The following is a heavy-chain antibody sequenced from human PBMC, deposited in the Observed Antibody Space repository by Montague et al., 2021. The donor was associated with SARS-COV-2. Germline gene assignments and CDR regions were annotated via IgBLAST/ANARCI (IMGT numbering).Heavy chain of an antibody. D-gene: IGHD3-10*01. CDR1: GSTFSSYA. CDR2: ISYDGSNK. Sequence: SLRLSCAASGSTFSSYAMHWVRQAPGKGLEWVAVISYDGSNKYYADSVKGRFTISRDNSKNTLYLQMNSLRAEDTAVYYCARAAQKQYVLLWFGELLHDAFDIWGQGTMVTVSS. CDR3: ARAAQKQYVLLWFGELLHDAFDI. J-gene: IGHJ3*02. V-gene: IGHV3-30-3*01.